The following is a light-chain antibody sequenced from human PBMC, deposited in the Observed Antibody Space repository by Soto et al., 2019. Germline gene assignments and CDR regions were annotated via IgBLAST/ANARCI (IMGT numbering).Light chain of an antibody. CDR3: ATWDDGLKGDV. Sequence: QSVLTQPPSASGTPGQRVTISCSGSSSNIGSNTVSWYHHLPGTAPKLLMYSNSQRPSGVPDRFSGSKSGTSASLAISGLQSEDEADYYCATWDDGLKGDVFGNGTKVTVL. CDR1: SSNIGSNT. V-gene: IGLV1-44*01. CDR2: SNS. J-gene: IGLJ1*01.